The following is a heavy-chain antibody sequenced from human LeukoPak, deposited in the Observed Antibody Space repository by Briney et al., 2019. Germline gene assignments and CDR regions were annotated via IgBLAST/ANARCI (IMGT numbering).Heavy chain of an antibody. J-gene: IGHJ4*02. CDR1: GYTFTDYY. D-gene: IGHD3-22*01. Sequence: ASVKVSCKASGYTFTDYYMHWLRQAPGQGLEWMGRINPNSGATKYAQKFQGRVTITRDTSISTAYMELSRLRSDDTAVYYCARGYDSSGYYYVYYWGQGTLVTVSS. CDR3: ARGYDSSGYYYVYY. CDR2: INPNSGAT. V-gene: IGHV1-2*06.